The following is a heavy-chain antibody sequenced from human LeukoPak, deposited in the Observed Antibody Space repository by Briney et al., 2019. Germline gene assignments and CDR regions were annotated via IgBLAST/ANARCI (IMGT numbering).Heavy chain of an antibody. Sequence: GGSLRLSCAASRFTFSSYWMHWVRQAPGKGLEWVSSVSGSGRNTFYPDSVEGRFTISRDNSKNTVYLQMNSLRADDTAVYYCVKSRRVGANQRGLFDYWGQGTLVTVSP. J-gene: IGHJ4*02. D-gene: IGHD1-26*01. CDR3: VKSRRVGANQRGLFDY. CDR1: RFTFSSYW. CDR2: VSGSGRNT. V-gene: IGHV3-23*01.